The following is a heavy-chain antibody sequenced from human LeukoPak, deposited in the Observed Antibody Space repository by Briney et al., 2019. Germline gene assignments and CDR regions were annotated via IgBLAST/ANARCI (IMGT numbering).Heavy chain of an antibody. CDR1: GGSIRSNY. CDR2: IYYIGSS. J-gene: IGHJ6*02. Sequence: SESLSLTCTVSGGSIRSNYWSWIRQPPGKGLEWIGYIYYIGSSNYNTSLKSRVTTSVDTSKNQFSLRLSSVTAADTALYYCARGMYAMDVWGQGTTVTVSS. CDR3: ARGMYAMDV. V-gene: IGHV4-59*01.